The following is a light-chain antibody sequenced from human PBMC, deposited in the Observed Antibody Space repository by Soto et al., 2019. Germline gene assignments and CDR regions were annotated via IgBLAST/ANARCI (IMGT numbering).Light chain of an antibody. Sequence: EIVMTQSPATLSVSPGERATLSCRAGQSISTNLAWYQQKPGQAPRLLIYGASTRATGIPARFSGSGSETDFTLTISSLQSEDFAIYHCQQYTDWPITFGQGTRLEIK. CDR3: QQYTDWPIT. V-gene: IGKV3-15*01. J-gene: IGKJ5*01. CDR2: GAS. CDR1: QSISTN.